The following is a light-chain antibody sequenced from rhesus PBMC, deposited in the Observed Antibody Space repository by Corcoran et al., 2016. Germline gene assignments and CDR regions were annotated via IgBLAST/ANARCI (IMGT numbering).Light chain of an antibody. CDR1: QGITNY. V-gene: IGKV1S14*01. CDR2: YAS. CDR3: QQHNSYPLT. J-gene: IGKJ4*01. Sequence: DIQMTQSPSSLSASVGNTVTITCWASQGITNYLAWYQQKPGKAPKPLIYYASILESGVPSRFSGSGSGTDFTLTISNLQPKDFAIYYCQQHNSYPLTFGGGTKVEIK.